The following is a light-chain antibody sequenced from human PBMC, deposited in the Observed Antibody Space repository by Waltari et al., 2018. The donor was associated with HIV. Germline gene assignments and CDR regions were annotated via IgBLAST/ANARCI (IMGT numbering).Light chain of an antibody. CDR1: TLGDKF. CDR2: QNR. V-gene: IGLV3-1*01. J-gene: IGLJ1*01. CDR3: QAWDSSRGV. Sequence: SYELTQPPSVSVSPGQTASITCSGDTLGDKFVCWYQQKPGQSPVLVMYQNRERPSGIPERFSGSNSGNTATLTISGTQAMDEADYYCQAWDSSRGVFGTGTKVTVL.